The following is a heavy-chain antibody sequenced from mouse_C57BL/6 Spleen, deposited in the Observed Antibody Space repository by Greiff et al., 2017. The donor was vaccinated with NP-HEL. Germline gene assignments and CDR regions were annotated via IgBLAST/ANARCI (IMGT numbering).Heavy chain of an antibody. V-gene: IGHV1-64*01. CDR3: ARGGDYGSRTGFDY. D-gene: IGHD1-1*01. Sequence: QVQLQQPGAELVKPGASVKLSCKASGYTFTSYWMHWVKQRPGQGLEWIGMIHPNSGSTNYNAKFKSKATLTVDKSSSTAYMQLSSLTSEDSAVYYCARGGDYGSRTGFDYWGQGTTLTVSS. CDR2: IHPNSGST. J-gene: IGHJ2*01. CDR1: GYTFTSYW.